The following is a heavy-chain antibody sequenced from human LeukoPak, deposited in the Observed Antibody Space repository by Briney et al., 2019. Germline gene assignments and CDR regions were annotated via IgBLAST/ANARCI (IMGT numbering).Heavy chain of an antibody. CDR2: IWYDGSNK. CDR3: ARAKYSYGLYYFDY. D-gene: IGHD5-18*01. CDR1: GFTFSSYG. J-gene: IGHJ4*02. V-gene: IGHV3-33*01. Sequence: GGSLRLSCAASGFTFSSYGMHWVRQAPGKGLEWVAVIWYDGSNKYYADSVKGRFTISRDNSKNTLYLQMNSLRAEDTAVYYCARAKYSYGLYYFDYGGQGTLVTVSS.